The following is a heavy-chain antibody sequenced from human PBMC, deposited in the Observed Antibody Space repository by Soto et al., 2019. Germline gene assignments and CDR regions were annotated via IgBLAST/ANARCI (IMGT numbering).Heavy chain of an antibody. Sequence: GGSLRLSCAASGFTFDDYGMSWVRQAPGKGLEWVSGINWNGGSTGYADSVKGRFTISRDNSMHTLHLQMNSLRAEDTAVYFCAREWSLSVAAPGYWGQGTLVTVSS. CDR3: AREWSLSVAAPGY. J-gene: IGHJ4*02. D-gene: IGHD6-19*01. CDR2: INWNGGST. CDR1: GFTFDDYG. V-gene: IGHV3-20*04.